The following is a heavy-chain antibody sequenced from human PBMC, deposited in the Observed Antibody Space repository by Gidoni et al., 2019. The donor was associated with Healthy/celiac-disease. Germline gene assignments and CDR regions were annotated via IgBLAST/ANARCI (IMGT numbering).Heavy chain of an antibody. J-gene: IGHJ3*02. CDR1: GFTFRRYA. CDR3: AKDMEGRDGYSDAFDI. D-gene: IGHD2-15*01. CDR2: ISGSGGST. V-gene: IGHV3-23*01. Sequence: EVQLLESGGGLVQPGGSLSLSCAASGFTFRRYAMSWVRQAPGKGREWVSAISGSGGSTYYADSVKGRFTISRDNSKNTLYLQMNSLRAEDTAVYYCAKDMEGRDGYSDAFDIWGQGTMVTVSS.